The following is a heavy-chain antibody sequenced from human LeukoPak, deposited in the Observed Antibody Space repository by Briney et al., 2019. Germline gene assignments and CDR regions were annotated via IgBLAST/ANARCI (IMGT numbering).Heavy chain of an antibody. J-gene: IGHJ2*01. CDR3: ARAPTYGDYWYFDL. CDR2: INHSGST. V-gene: IGHV4-34*01. D-gene: IGHD4-17*01. CDR1: GGSFSGYY. Sequence: SETLSLTCAVYGGSFSGYYWSWIRQPPGKGLEWIGEINHSGSTNYNPSLKSRVTISVDTSKNQFSLKLSSVTAADTAVYYCARAPTYGDYWYFDLWGRGTLVTVSS.